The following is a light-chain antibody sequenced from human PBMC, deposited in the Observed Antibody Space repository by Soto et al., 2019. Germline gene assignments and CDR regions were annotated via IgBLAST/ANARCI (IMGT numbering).Light chain of an antibody. CDR1: QNIIRN. Sequence: EIVVTQSPDTLSVSPGEGATLSCRATQNIIRNLAWYRQKPGQAPSLLIYGASTRATGIPARFSGSGSGTEFTLTISSLQSEDSAVYYCQHYHNWPYTFGQGTKLEIK. CDR2: GAS. V-gene: IGKV3-15*01. CDR3: QHYHNWPYT. J-gene: IGKJ2*01.